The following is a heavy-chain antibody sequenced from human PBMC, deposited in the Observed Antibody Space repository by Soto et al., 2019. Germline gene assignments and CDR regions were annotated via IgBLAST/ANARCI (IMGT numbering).Heavy chain of an antibody. Sequence: ASVKVSCEASGYTFTSHGISCVRQAPGQGLEWMGWISAYNGNTNYAQKLQGRVTMTTDTSTSTAYMELRSLRSDDTAVYYCAREGDTAMYYYYYGMDVWGQGTTVTVSS. CDR3: AREGDTAMYYYYYGMDV. V-gene: IGHV1-18*01. D-gene: IGHD5-18*01. CDR1: GYTFTSHG. J-gene: IGHJ6*02. CDR2: ISAYNGNT.